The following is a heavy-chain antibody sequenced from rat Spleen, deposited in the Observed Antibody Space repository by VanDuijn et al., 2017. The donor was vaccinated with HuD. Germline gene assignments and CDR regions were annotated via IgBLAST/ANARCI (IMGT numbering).Heavy chain of an antibody. CDR2: IRYEGSSM. D-gene: IGHD4-3*01. CDR1: GFNFSDYY. J-gene: IGHJ3*01. V-gene: IGHV5-22*01. CDR3: TSLSGYGSNWFAY. Sequence: EVQLVESGGCLVQPGRSLKLSCAASGFNFSDYYMAWVCQATQKGLEWVASIRYEGSSMYYGGTVKGRFTISRDHAKSTLYLQMNSPMSEDTVTYYCTSLSGYGSNWFAYWGQGTLVTVSS.